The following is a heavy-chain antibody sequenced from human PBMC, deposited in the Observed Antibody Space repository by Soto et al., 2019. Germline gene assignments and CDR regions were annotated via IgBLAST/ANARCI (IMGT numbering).Heavy chain of an antibody. D-gene: IGHD6-13*01. V-gene: IGHV3-33*06. Sequence: GGSLRLCCAASGFTFSSYAMHWVRQAPGKGLEWVAAILYDGSNQYYADAVKGRFTISRDNSKNTPYLQMNSLRVEDTAVYYCAKEGRVGYSTRIFRSHNWFAPWGQGTPVTVSS. CDR2: ILYDGSNQ. CDR3: AKEGRVGYSTRIFRSHNWFAP. J-gene: IGHJ5*02. CDR1: GFTFSSYA.